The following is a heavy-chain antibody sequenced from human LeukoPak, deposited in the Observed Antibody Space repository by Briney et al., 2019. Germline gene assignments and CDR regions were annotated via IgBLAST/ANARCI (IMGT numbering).Heavy chain of an antibody. V-gene: IGHV1-46*01. Sequence: GASVKVSCKASGYTFTSYYMHWVRQAPGQGLEWMGIINPSGGSTSYAQKFQGRVTMTRDTSISTAYMELSRLRSDDTAVYYCAITYIAVAGPAGGYWGQGTLVTVSS. D-gene: IGHD6-19*01. CDR1: GYTFTSYY. CDR2: INPSGGST. J-gene: IGHJ4*02. CDR3: AITYIAVAGPAGGY.